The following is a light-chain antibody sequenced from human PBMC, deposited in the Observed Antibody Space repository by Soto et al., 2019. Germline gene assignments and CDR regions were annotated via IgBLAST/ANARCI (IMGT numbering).Light chain of an antibody. CDR2: DVS. CDR1: SSDVGAYNY. J-gene: IGLJ2*01. Sequence: QSALTQPASVSGSPGQSITISCTGTSSDVGAYNYVSWYQRLPGEAPKLMIHDVSNRPSGVSDRFSGSKSGNTASLTISGLQSEDEADYYCSSFSSTTTTILFGGGTKLTVL. CDR3: SSFSSTTTTIL. V-gene: IGLV2-14*03.